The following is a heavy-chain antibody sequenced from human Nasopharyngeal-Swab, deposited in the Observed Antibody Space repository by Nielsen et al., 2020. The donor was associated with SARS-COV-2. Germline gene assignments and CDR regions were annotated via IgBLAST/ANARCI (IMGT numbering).Heavy chain of an antibody. CDR1: GYTFTSYA. Sequence: ASVKVSCKASGYTFTSYAMHWVRQAPGQRLEWMGWINAGNGNTKYSQKFQGRVTITRDSSATTAYMELSSLRSEDPAVYYCAFVSYDSSGYYYSYWGQGTLVTVSS. J-gene: IGHJ4*02. V-gene: IGHV1-3*01. CDR3: AFVSYDSSGYYYSY. CDR2: INAGNGNT. D-gene: IGHD3-22*01.